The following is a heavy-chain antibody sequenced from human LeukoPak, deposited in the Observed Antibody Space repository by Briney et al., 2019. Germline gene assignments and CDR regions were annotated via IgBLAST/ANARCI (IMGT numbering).Heavy chain of an antibody. D-gene: IGHD3-22*01. CDR1: GGSISSSSYY. CDR3: ARQTYDSSGSPYFDY. J-gene: IGHJ4*02. V-gene: IGHV4-39*01. Sequence: SETLSLTCTVSGGSISSSSYYWGWIRRPPGKGLEWIGSIYYSGSTYYNPSLKSRVTISVDTSKNQFSLKLSSVTAADTAVYYCARQTYDSSGSPYFDYWGQGTLVTVSS. CDR2: IYYSGST.